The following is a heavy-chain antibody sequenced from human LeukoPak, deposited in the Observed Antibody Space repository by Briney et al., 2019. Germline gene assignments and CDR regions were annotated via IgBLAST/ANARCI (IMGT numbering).Heavy chain of an antibody. J-gene: IGHJ3*02. D-gene: IGHD5-24*01. CDR2: ISAYNGNT. CDR1: GYTFSSYD. Sequence: ASVKVSCKASGYTFSSYDINWVRQATGQGLEWMGWISAYNGNTNYAQKLQGRVTMTTDTSTSTAYMELRSLRSDDTAVYYCARAGMAGAFDIWGQGTMVTVSS. CDR3: ARAGMAGAFDI. V-gene: IGHV1-18*01.